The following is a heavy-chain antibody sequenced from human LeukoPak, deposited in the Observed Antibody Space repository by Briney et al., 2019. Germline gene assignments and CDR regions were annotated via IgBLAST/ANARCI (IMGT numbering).Heavy chain of an antibody. CDR1: GYTFTGYY. J-gene: IGHJ4*02. D-gene: IGHD4-23*01. Sequence: ASVKVSCKASGYTFTGYYMHWVRQAPGQGLEWMGWINPNSGGTNYAQKFQGRVTMTRDTSISTAYMELSRLRSDDTAVYYCARTPGNDDGNPGLDYWGQGTLVTVSS. CDR2: INPNSGGT. V-gene: IGHV1-2*02. CDR3: ARTPGNDDGNPGLDY.